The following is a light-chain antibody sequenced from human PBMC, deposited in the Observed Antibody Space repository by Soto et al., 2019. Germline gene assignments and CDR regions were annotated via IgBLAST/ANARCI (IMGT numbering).Light chain of an antibody. V-gene: IGKV1-17*01. CDR3: QQYNIYST. CDR1: QGIRND. CDR2: AAS. Sequence: DIQMTQSPSSLSASVGDRVTITCRASQGIRNDLGWYQQKPGKAPKRLIYAASSLQSGVPSRFSGGGSATESTLTISSLQPDDFATYFCQQYNIYSTFGQGTKVDI. J-gene: IGKJ1*01.